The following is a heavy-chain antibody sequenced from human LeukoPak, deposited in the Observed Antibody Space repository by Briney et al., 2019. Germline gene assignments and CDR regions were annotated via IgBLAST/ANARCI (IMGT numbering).Heavy chain of an antibody. CDR3: AKDSLEAAGNFDY. V-gene: IGHV3-43*02. J-gene: IGHJ4*02. CDR2: ISGDGDST. Sequence: GGSLRLSCAASGFTFDDYAMHWVRQAPGKGLDWLALISGDGDSTYYADSVKGRFTISRDNRKYSLYLQMNSLRTEDTAFYYCAKDSLEAAGNFDYWGQGTLVTVSS. D-gene: IGHD6-13*01. CDR1: GFTFDDYA.